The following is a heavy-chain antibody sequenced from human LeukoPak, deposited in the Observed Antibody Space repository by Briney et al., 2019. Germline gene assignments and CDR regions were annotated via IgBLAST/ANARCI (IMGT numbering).Heavy chain of an antibody. J-gene: IGHJ4*02. CDR1: GGSISSSSHY. D-gene: IGHD1-26*01. V-gene: IGHV4-39*01. CDR3: VHSGNFLYYFDY. Sequence: SETLSLTCTVSGGSISSSSHYWGWLRQPPGKGLEWIGTIYYSGSTYYNPSLKSRVTISVDTSKNQFSLKLRSVTAADTAVYYCVHSGNFLYYFDYWGQGTLVTVSS. CDR2: IYYSGST.